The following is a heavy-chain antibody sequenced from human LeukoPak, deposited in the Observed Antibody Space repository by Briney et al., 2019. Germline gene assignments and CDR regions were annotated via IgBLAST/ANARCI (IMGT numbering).Heavy chain of an antibody. CDR3: ARSIRSGYYLDY. Sequence: SVKVSRKASGGTFSSYAISWVRQAPGQGLEWMGRIIPIFGTANYAQKFQGRVTITTDESTSTAYMELSSLRSEDTAVYYCARSIRSGYYLDYWGQGTLVTVSS. V-gene: IGHV1-69*05. CDR2: IIPIFGTA. D-gene: IGHD3-22*01. CDR1: GGTFSSYA. J-gene: IGHJ4*02.